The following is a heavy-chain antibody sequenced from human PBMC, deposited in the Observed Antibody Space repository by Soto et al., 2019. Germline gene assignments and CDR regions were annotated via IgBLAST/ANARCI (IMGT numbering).Heavy chain of an antibody. CDR1: CCSISSYY. V-gene: IGHV4-59*12. CDR3: ARDKITGLFDY. Sequence: SETLSLTCTVSCCSISSYYWSWIPQPPGKGLEWNGDIYYSGSTKYKPPPKSRGKISIETSKNHFSLKLTSVTAVDTAVYYCARDKITGLFDYWGQGTLVTVSS. D-gene: IGHD2-8*02. CDR2: IYYSGST. J-gene: IGHJ4*02.